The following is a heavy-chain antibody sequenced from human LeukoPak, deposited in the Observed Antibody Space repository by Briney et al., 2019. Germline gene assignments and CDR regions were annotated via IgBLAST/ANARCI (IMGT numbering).Heavy chain of an antibody. CDR3: ARAPTGTTNWFDP. J-gene: IGHJ5*02. V-gene: IGHV4-59*01. CDR1: GGSISSYY. D-gene: IGHD1-7*01. CDR2: IYYSGST. Sequence: SETLSLTCTVSGGSISSYYWSWIRQPPGKGLEWIGYIYYSGSTNYNPSLKSRVTISVDTSKNQYSLKLSSVTAADTAVYYCARAPTGTTNWFDPWGQGTLVTVSS.